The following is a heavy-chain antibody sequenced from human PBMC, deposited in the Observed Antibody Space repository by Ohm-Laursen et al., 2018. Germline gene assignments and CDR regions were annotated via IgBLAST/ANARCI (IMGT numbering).Heavy chain of an antibody. CDR1: AGSITNYY. Sequence: SETLSLTCTVSAGSITNYYWTWVRQPAGKGLERIGRISSSGSTNYNPSLKSRVTMSVDTSKNQLSLKVNSVTAADTAVYYCARAFQVTAIFQYGMDVWGQGTTVTVSS. J-gene: IGHJ6*02. CDR2: ISSSGST. D-gene: IGHD2-21*02. CDR3: ARAFQVTAIFQYGMDV. V-gene: IGHV4-4*07.